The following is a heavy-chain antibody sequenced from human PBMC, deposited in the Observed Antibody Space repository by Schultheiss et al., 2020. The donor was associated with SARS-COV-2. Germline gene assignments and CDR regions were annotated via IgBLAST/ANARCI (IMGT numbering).Heavy chain of an antibody. V-gene: IGHV3-53*01. D-gene: IGHD1-26*01. CDR2: IYSGGST. CDR1: GFTVSSNY. J-gene: IGHJ3*02. Sequence: GGSLRLSCAASGFTVSSNYMSWVRQAPGKGLEWVSVIYSGGSTYYADSVKGRFTISRDNAKNSLYLQMNSLRAEDTAVYYCARGGEWELSAFDIWGQGTMVTVSS. CDR3: ARGGEWELSAFDI.